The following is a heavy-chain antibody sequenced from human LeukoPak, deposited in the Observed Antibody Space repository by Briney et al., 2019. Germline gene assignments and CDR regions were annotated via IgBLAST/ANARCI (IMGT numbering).Heavy chain of an antibody. CDR2: LNPNNGGT. CDR3: ARESGSYHGNDY. CDR1: GYAFTGYY. D-gene: IGHD1-26*01. V-gene: IGHV1-2*06. Sequence: GASVKVSCKASGYAFTGYYMHWVRQAPGQGLEWMGRLNPNNGGTNCAQKFQGRVTMTGDTSISTAYMELNSLRSDDTAMYYCARESGSYHGNDYWGQGTLVTVSS. J-gene: IGHJ4*02.